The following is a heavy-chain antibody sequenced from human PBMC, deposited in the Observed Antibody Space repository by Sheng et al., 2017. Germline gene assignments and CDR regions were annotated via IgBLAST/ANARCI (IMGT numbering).Heavy chain of an antibody. CDR1: GYTFTNYW. V-gene: IGHV5-51*03. Sequence: EVQLVQSGADVKKPGESLKISCKASGYTFTNYWVAWVRQMPGEGLEWMGIIYPGDSDTRYSPSVQGQVTISVDESINTVYLQWNSLKASDTAIYYCARRGYRGYNALDLWGQGTLVTVSS. CDR2: IYPGDSDT. D-gene: IGHD5-12*01. CDR3: ARRGYRGYNALDL. J-gene: IGHJ5*02.